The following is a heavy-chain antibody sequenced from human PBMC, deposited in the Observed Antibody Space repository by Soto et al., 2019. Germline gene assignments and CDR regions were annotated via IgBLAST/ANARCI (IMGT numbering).Heavy chain of an antibody. V-gene: IGHV1-69*06. Sequence: SVKVSCKASGGAFGSDAITWVRQAPGQGLEWVGRIIPIFGTTNYAQNLQGRVTISADKSTLTSYMELHSLTSDDTALYYCARDRTDSGYYTNWLDPWGQGTQVTVSS. J-gene: IGHJ5*02. D-gene: IGHD3-22*01. CDR3: ARDRTDSGYYTNWLDP. CDR2: IIPIFGTT. CDR1: GGAFGSDA.